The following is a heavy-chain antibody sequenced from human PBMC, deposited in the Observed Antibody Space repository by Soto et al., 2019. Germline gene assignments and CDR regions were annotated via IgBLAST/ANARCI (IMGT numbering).Heavy chain of an antibody. CDR3: ARGGITTDY. CDR2: IYYSGST. Sequence: QVQLQESGPGLVKPSETLSLTCTVSGGSISSYYWSWIRQPPGKGLEWIGYIYYSGSTNYNPSLTXLXTXXVDTSKNHFSLKLSSVTAADTAVYYCARGGITTDYWGQGTLVTVSS. J-gene: IGHJ4*02. V-gene: IGHV4-59*01. D-gene: IGHD3-16*01. CDR1: GGSISSYY.